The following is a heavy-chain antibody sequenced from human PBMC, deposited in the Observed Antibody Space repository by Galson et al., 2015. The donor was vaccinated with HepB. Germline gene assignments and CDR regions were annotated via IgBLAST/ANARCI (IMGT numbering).Heavy chain of an antibody. V-gene: IGHV4-59*01. CDR2: AHYSGNT. Sequence: ETLSLTCTVSGGSIRTYYWSWVRQPPGKGLEWIGYAHYSGNTNYKSSLRGRVTISVDTSKNQFYLNLRSVTAADTAVYFCARFGVTPATDGAFDIWGQGTVVTVSS. CDR3: ARFGVTPATDGAFDI. CDR1: GGSIRTYY. J-gene: IGHJ3*02. D-gene: IGHD3-10*01.